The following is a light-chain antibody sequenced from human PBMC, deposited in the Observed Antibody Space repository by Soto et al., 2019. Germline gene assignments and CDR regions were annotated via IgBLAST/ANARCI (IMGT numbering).Light chain of an antibody. V-gene: IGLV2-23*01. CDR3: CSYAGSSTFYG. Sequence: VLTQPASVRGSPGQSFTISCTGTSSDVGSYNLVSWYQQHPGKAPKLMIYEGSKRPSGVSNRFSGSKSGNTASLTISGLQAEDEADYYCCSYAGSSTFYGFGTGTKVTVL. J-gene: IGLJ1*01. CDR1: SSDVGSYNL. CDR2: EGS.